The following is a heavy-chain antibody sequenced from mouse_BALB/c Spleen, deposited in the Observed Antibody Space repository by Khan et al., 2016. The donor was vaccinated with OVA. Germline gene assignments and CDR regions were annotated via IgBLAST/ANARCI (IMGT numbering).Heavy chain of an antibody. J-gene: IGHJ4*01. CDR1: GYTFTTAG. V-gene: IGHV9-4*02. CDR3: ARGGAAYNRSDGGAMEY. Sequence: QIQLVQSGPELKKPGETVRISCKASGYTFTTAGIQWVQKMPGKGLKWIGWINTHSGVPKYAEDFKGRFAFSLAISVSTAYLQITNLNNEDTATYFCARGGAAYNRSDGGAMEYWGQGTSVTVSS. CDR2: INTHSGVP. D-gene: IGHD2-12*01.